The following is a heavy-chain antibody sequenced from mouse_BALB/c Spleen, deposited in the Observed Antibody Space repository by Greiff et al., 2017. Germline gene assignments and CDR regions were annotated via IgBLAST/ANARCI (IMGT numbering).Heavy chain of an antibody. V-gene: IGHV5-12-2*01. CDR1: GFTFSSYT. CDR3: ARQGMRAMDY. J-gene: IGHJ4*01. CDR2: ISNGGGST. Sequence: DVQLVESGGGLVQPGGSLKLSCAASGFTFSSYTMSWVRQTPEKRLEWVAYISNGGGSTYYPDTVKGRFTISRDNAKNTLYLQMSSLKSEDTAMYYCARQGMRAMDYWGQGTSVTVSS.